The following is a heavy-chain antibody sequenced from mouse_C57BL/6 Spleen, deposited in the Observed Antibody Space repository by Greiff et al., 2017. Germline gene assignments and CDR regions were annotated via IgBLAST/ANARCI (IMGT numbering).Heavy chain of an antibody. CDR3: ARDSSGYAMDY. CDR2: IYPSSGNT. J-gene: IGHJ4*01. D-gene: IGHD3-2*02. V-gene: IGHV1-81*01. Sequence: VKLQESGAELARPGASVKLSCKASGYTFTSYGISWVKQRTGPGLEWIGEIYPSSGNTYYNEKFKGKATLTADKSSSTAYMELRSLTSRESAVDFCARDSSGYAMDYWGQGTSVTVSS. CDR1: GYTFTSYG.